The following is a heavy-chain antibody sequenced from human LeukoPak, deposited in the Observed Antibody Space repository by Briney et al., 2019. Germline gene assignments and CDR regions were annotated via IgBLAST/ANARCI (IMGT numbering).Heavy chain of an antibody. J-gene: IGHJ4*02. Sequence: SETLSLTCTVSGGSISSYYWSWIRQPAGKGLEWIGYIYYSGSTNYNPSLKSRVTISVDTSKNQFSLKLSSVTAADTAVYYCARYFSGRTLDYWGQGTLVTVSS. CDR2: IYYSGST. CDR1: GGSISSYY. V-gene: IGHV4-59*01. D-gene: IGHD1-1*01. CDR3: ARYFSGRTLDY.